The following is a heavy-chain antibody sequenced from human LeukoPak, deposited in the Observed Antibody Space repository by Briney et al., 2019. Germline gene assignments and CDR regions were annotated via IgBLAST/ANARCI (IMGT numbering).Heavy chain of an antibody. D-gene: IGHD3-10*01. CDR3: ARENVGFGSWFDS. Sequence: GGSLRLSCAASGFIVSNNYMSWVRQPPGKGLEWVSVIYSGGSKYYADSVKVRFTISRDNSKSTVYPQMDDLRPEDTAVYYCARENVGFGSWFDSWGQGTLVAVSS. CDR2: IYSGGSK. V-gene: IGHV3-53*01. J-gene: IGHJ5*01. CDR1: GFIVSNNY.